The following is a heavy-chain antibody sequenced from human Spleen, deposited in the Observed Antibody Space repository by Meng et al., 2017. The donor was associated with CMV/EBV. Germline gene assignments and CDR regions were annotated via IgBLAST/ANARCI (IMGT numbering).Heavy chain of an antibody. CDR2: IYYSGRT. D-gene: IGHD3-3*01. V-gene: IGHV4-39*02. J-gene: IGHJ4*02. CDR3: ARADDLIFGAVIPDF. CDR1: GGSISSSSYY. Sequence: GGSISSSSYYWGWIRQPPGQGLEWIGTIYYSGRTYYNPSLKSRVTISVDTSKNHFSLEVNSVTAADTAVYYCARADDLIFGAVIPDFWGQGTLVTVSS.